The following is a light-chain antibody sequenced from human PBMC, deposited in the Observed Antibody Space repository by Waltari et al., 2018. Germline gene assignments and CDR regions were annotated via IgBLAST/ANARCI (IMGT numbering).Light chain of an antibody. CDR1: SSDVGGYDY. V-gene: IGLV2-11*01. Sequence: QSALTQPRPVSGSPGQSVTLSCTGTSSDVGGYDYVSWYQQHPGKAPKLIISDVDKRPSGVSGRFSGSKSGNTASLTISGLQVDDEASYYCCSFAGNYTLLFGGGTNLTVL. CDR2: DVD. CDR3: CSFAGNYTLL. J-gene: IGLJ2*01.